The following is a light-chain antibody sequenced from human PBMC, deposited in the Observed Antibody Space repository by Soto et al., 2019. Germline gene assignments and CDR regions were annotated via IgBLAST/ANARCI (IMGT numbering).Light chain of an antibody. Sequence: QSVLTQPPSASGSPGQSVTISCTGTSSDVGGYNYVSWYQQHPGKAPKLMIYEVSKRPPGVPDRFSGSKSGNTASLTVSGLQAEDEADYYWSSYAGSPLYVFGTGTKVT. CDR2: EVS. J-gene: IGLJ1*01. CDR1: SSDVGGYNY. V-gene: IGLV2-8*01. CDR3: SSYAGSPLYV.